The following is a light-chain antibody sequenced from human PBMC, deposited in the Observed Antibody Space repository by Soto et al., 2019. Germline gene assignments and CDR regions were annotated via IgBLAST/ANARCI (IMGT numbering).Light chain of an antibody. CDR3: SSYTSSTAYV. Sequence: SVLTQPAPVSWSPGQSITISCTGTSSDVGGYNYVSWYQLHPGKAPKLMVYEVSNRPSGVSNRFSGSKSGNTASLTISGLQAEDEADYYCSSYTSSTAYVFGTGTKVTVL. J-gene: IGLJ1*01. CDR2: EVS. V-gene: IGLV2-14*01. CDR1: SSDVGGYNY.